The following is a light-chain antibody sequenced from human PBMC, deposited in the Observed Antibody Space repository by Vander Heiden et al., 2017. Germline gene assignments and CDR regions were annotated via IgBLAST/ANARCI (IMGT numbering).Light chain of an antibody. V-gene: IGKV4-1*01. J-gene: IGKJ1*01. CDR2: WAS. Sequence: DIVMTQSPDSLAVSLGERATINCKSSQSALYSSNNKNYLAWYQQKPGQPPKLLIYWASTRESGVPDRFSGSGSGTDFTLTISSLQAEDVAVYYCQQYYSTPPRTFGQGTKVEIK. CDR1: QSALYSSNNKNY. CDR3: QQYYSTPPRT.